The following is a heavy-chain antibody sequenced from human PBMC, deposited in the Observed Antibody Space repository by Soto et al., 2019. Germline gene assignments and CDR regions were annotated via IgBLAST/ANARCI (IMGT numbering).Heavy chain of an antibody. CDR2: INPSGDST. CDR3: ARAHSYSTSWYDY. D-gene: IGHD6-13*01. V-gene: IGHV1-46*01. J-gene: IGHJ4*02. CDR1: GFTCTRYY. Sequence: ASVKVSCKASGFTCTRYYMHWVRQAPGQGLEWMGIINPSGDSTTYAQKFQGRVTMSRDTSTSTVYMELSSLRSGDTAVYYCARAHSYSTSWYDYWGQGTLVTVSS.